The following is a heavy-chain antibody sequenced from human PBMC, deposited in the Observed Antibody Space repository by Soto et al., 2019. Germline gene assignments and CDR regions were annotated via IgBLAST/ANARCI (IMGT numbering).Heavy chain of an antibody. D-gene: IGHD3-3*01. CDR2: ISYDGSNK. J-gene: IGHJ4*02. CDR3: VRGRFLEWLSHDY. V-gene: IGHV3-30*03. CDR1: GFTFSSYG. Sequence: GGSLRLSCAASGFTFSSYGMHWVRQAPGKGLEWVAVISYDGSNKYYADSVKGRFTISRDNSKNTLYLQMNSLRAEDTAVYYCVRGRFLEWLSHDYWGQGTMVTVSS.